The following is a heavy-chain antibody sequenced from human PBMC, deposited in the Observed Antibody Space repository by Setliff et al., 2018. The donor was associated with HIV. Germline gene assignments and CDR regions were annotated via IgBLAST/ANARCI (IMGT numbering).Heavy chain of an antibody. Sequence: KASETLSLTCTVSGGSISSYYWSWIRQPAGKGLEWIGHIYTSGSTNYNPSLKSRVTISVDTSKNQFSLKLSSVTAADTAVYYCARDRSHPPYYMDVWGKGTTVTVSS. CDR1: GGSISSYY. CDR2: IYTSGST. CDR3: ARDRSHPPYYMDV. V-gene: IGHV4-4*07. J-gene: IGHJ6*03.